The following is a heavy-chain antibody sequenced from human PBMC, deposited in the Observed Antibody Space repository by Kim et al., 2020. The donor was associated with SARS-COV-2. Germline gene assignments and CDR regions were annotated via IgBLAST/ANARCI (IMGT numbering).Heavy chain of an antibody. V-gene: IGHV3-33*06. J-gene: IGHJ1*01. D-gene: IGHD1-26*01. CDR3: AKDQDSGSYLYFQH. Sequence: ADSVKGRFTIPRDNSKNTLYLQMNSLRADDTAVYYCAKDQDSGSYLYFQHWGQGTLVTVSS.